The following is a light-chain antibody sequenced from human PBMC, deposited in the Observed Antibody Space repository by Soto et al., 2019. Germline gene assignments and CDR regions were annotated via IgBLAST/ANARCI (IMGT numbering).Light chain of an antibody. CDR1: QSVSTSY. V-gene: IGKV3-20*01. CDR2: GAS. Sequence: EIVLPQSPGTLSFSPGETATLSCRASQSVSTSYLAWYHQKPGQAPRRLVYGASNRASGIPERFSGSGSGTDFTLTISRLEPEDFAVYYCQQFGSSPPMYTFGQGTKLEIK. J-gene: IGKJ2*01. CDR3: QQFGSSPPMYT.